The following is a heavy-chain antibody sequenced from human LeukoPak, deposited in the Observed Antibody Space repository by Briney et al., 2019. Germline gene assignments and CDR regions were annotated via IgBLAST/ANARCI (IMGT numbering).Heavy chain of an antibody. V-gene: IGHV4-34*01. CDR3: AGGLNVDTAKATEGEDY. CDR2: INHSGST. D-gene: IGHD5-18*01. Sequence: SETLSLTCAVYGGSFSGYYWSWLRQPPGKGLEWIGEINHSGSTNYNPSLKSRVTISVDTSKNQFSLKLSSVTAEDTAVYYCAGGLNVDTAKATEGEDYWGQGTLVTVSS. J-gene: IGHJ4*02. CDR1: GGSFSGYY.